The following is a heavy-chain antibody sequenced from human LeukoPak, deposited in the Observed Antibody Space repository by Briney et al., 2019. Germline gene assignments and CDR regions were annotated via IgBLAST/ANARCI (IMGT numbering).Heavy chain of an antibody. V-gene: IGHV4-34*01. Sequence: SETLSLTCAVYGGSFSGYYWSWIRQPPGKGLEWIGEINHSGSTDYNPSFKSRVTISVDTSKNQFSLKLSSVTAADTAVYYCARRGFDPWGQGTLVTVSS. J-gene: IGHJ5*02. CDR3: ARRGFDP. CDR1: GGSFSGYY. CDR2: INHSGST.